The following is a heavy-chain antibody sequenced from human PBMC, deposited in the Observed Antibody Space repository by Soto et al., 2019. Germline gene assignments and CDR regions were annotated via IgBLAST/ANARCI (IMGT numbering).Heavy chain of an antibody. CDR1: GFTFTSSA. V-gene: IGHV1-58*02. CDR2: IVVGSGNT. J-gene: IGHJ4*02. D-gene: IGHD3-3*01. Sequence: ASVKVSCKASGFTFTSSAMQWVRQARGQRLEWIGWIVVGSGNTNYAQKFQERVTITRDMSTSTAYMELSILRSEDTAVYFFAASYYDFWSGSSPLSDYWGQGTLVTVSS. CDR3: AASYYDFWSGSSPLSDY.